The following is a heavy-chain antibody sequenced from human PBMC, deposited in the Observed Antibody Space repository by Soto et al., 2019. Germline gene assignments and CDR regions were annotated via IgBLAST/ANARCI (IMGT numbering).Heavy chain of an antibody. V-gene: IGHV4-39*01. Sequence: QLQLQESGPGLVKPSETLSLTCTVSGGSISSSSYYWGWIRQPPGKGLEWIGSIYYSGSTYYNPSIRSQVPISVDTSKNKFSLKLSSVTAADTAVYYCARALVGGTPDAFDIWGQGTMVTVSS. CDR1: GGSISSSSYY. D-gene: IGHD1-26*01. CDR3: ARALVGGTPDAFDI. J-gene: IGHJ3*02. CDR2: IYYSGST.